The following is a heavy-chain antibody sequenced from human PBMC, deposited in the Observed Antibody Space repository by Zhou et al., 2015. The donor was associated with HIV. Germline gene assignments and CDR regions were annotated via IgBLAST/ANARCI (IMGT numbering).Heavy chain of an antibody. V-gene: IGHV1-69*12. J-gene: IGHJ6*02. CDR3: ASGSRTVSLGVAYYYYGMDV. CDR1: GGTFSSYA. D-gene: IGHD2-15*01. CDR2: IIPIFGTA. Sequence: QVQLVQSGAEVKKPGSSVKVSCKASGGTFSSYAISWVRQAPGQGLEWMGGIIPIFGTANYAQKFQGRVTITADESTSTAYMELSSLRSEDTAVYYCASGSRTVSLGVAYYYYGMDVWGQGDHGSPSP.